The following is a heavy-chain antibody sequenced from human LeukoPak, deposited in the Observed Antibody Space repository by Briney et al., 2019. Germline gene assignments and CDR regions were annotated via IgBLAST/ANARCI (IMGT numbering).Heavy chain of an antibody. V-gene: IGHV7-4-1*02. CDR3: ARESVGSGSHPYFDY. J-gene: IGHJ4*02. CDR1: GYTFTSYA. Sequence: ASVKVSCKASGYTFTSYAMNWVRQAPGQGLEWMGWINTNTGNPTYAQGFTGRFVFSLDTSVSTAYLQISSLKAEDTAVYYCARESVGSGSHPYFDYWGQGTLVTVSS. D-gene: IGHD1-26*01. CDR2: INTNTGNP.